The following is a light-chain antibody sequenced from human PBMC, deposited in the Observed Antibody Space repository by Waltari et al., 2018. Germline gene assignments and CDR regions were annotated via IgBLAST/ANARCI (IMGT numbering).Light chain of an antibody. CDR3: MQARQTPWT. CDR1: QSLLHSSGYTF. J-gene: IGKJ1*01. Sequence: DIVMTQSPLSLPVSPPQPPSIPSSPSQSLLHSSGYTFLDWYLQKPGQSPQLLIYLVSNRASGVPDRFSGSGSGTDFTLKISRVEAEDVGVYYCMQARQTPWTFGQGTKVEIK. CDR2: LVS. V-gene: IGKV2-28*01.